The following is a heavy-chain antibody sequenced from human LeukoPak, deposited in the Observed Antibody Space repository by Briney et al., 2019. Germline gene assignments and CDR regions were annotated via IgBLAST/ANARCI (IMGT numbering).Heavy chain of an antibody. Sequence: GGSLRLSCAASGFTFSSYGMHWVRQAPGKGLEWVAVISYDGSNKYYADSVKARFTISRDNSKNTLYLQMNSLRAEDTAVYYCAKSSSTVTHFDYWGQGTLVTVSS. CDR2: ISYDGSNK. CDR1: GFTFSSYG. V-gene: IGHV3-30*18. CDR3: AKSSSTVTHFDY. J-gene: IGHJ4*02. D-gene: IGHD4-17*01.